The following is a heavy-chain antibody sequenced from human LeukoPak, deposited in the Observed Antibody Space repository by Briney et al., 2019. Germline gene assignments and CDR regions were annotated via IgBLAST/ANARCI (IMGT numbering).Heavy chain of an antibody. CDR3: ASDRDYARDY. V-gene: IGHV3-7*01. J-gene: IGHJ4*02. Sequence: GGSLRLSCAASGFTFSHYWMSWVRQAPGKGLEWVANINEHGNQKYYVDSLNGRFTISRDNAKNSLFLQMDSLKDEDTAVYYCASDRDYARDYWGQGTLVTVSS. CDR2: INEHGNQK. CDR1: GFTFSHYW. D-gene: IGHD3-10*02.